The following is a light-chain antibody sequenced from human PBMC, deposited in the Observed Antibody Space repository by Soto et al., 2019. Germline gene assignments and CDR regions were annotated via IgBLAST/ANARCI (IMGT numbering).Light chain of an antibody. CDR1: QSVSSTY. J-gene: IGKJ2*01. Sequence: EIVLTQSPGTLSLSPGERATLSCRASQSVSSTYLAWYQQKPGQAPRLLIYGASSRATGIPDRFSGSGSGTDFTLTISRLEPEDFAVYYCQRYDISPFPFGQAPKLEIK. CDR2: GAS. CDR3: QRYDISPFP. V-gene: IGKV3-20*01.